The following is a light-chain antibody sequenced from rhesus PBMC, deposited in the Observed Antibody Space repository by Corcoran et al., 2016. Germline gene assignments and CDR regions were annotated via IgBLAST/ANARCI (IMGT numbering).Light chain of an antibody. CDR2: RAS. V-gene: IGKV1S9*01. Sequence: DIQMTQSPSSLSASVGDRVTITCQASQSLSNYLNWYQQKPGKIPKLLIYRASSLQSGIPSRFSGSGSGTDFTLTISSLQPEDFATNYCQQGYSYPFTFGPGTKLDIK. CDR3: QQGYSYPFT. CDR1: QSLSNY. J-gene: IGKJ3*01.